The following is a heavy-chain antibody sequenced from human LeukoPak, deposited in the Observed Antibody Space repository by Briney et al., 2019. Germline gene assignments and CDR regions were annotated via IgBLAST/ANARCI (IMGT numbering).Heavy chain of an antibody. CDR2: ISGSGGST. J-gene: IGHJ3*02. Sequence: GGSLRLSCAASGFTFSSYAMSWVRQAPGKGLEWVSAISGSGGSTYYADSVKGRFTISRDNSKNTLYLQMNSLRAEDTAVYYCAAEDTMVRGVTISAFDIWGQGTMVTVSS. V-gene: IGHV3-23*01. CDR1: GFTFSSYA. D-gene: IGHD3-10*01. CDR3: AAEDTMVRGVTISAFDI.